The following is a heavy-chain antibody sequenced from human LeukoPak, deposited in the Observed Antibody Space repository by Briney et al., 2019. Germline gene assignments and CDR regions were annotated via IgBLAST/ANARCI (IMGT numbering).Heavy chain of an antibody. CDR3: ARANYVWGSYGLDY. CDR1: GGSFSGYY. Sequence: SETLSLTCAVYGGSFSGYYWSWIRQPPGKGLEWIGEINHSGSTNYNPSLKSRVTISVDTSKNQFSLKLSSVTAADTAVYYCARANYVWGSYGLDYWGQGTLVTASS. CDR2: INHSGST. V-gene: IGHV4-34*01. J-gene: IGHJ4*02. D-gene: IGHD3-16*01.